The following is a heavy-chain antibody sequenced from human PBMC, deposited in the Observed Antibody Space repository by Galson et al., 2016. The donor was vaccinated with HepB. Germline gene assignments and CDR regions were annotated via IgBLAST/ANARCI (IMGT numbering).Heavy chain of an antibody. CDR3: AIQKRRGERGFDS. CDR1: GGSFRSFA. D-gene: IGHD3-10*01. CDR2: IIPMFGTP. V-gene: IGHV1-69*13. J-gene: IGHJ4*02. Sequence: SVKVSCKASGGSFRSFAISWMRQAPGQGLEWIGGIIPMFGTPNYAQTFQGRVTITAGETTTTAFMDLSGLRSDDTAVYYCAIQKRRGERGFDSWGQGTLVTVSS.